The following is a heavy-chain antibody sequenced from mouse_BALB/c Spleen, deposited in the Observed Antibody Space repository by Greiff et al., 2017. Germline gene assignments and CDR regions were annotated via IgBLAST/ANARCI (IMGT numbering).Heavy chain of an antibody. CDR2: ILPGSGST. CDR3: ARGIYDYDRYYAMDY. J-gene: IGHJ4*01. V-gene: IGHV1-9*01. CDR1: GYTFSSYW. D-gene: IGHD2-4*01. Sequence: VQLQQSGAELMKPGASVKISCKATGYTFSSYWIEWVKQRPGHGLEWIGEILPGSGSTNYNEKFKGKATFTADTSSNTAYMQLSSLTSEDSAVYYCARGIYDYDRYYAMDYWGQGTSVTVSS.